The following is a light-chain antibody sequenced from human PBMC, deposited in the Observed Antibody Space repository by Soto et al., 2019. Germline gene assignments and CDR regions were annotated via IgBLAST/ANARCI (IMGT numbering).Light chain of an antibody. V-gene: IGKV1-6*01. J-gene: IGKJ1*01. Sequence: AIEMTQSPSSLSASVGDRVTITCRASQGIRNDLGWYQQKPGKAPRLLIYAASTLQIGVPSRFSGSGSGTDFTLPISSLQADDSATYYCLQDYSYPRTFGQGTKVEIK. CDR3: LQDYSYPRT. CDR1: QGIRND. CDR2: AAS.